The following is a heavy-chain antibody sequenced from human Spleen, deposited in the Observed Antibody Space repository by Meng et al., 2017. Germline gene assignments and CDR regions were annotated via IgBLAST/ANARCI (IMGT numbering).Heavy chain of an antibody. V-gene: IGHV3-13*01. J-gene: IGHJ4*02. CDR2: ISTAGDT. Sequence: GGSLRLSCATSGFTFSSYDMHWVRQVTGKGLEWVAGISTAGDTYYPGSVKGRFTISRDNAKNSLYLQMNSLRAEDTAVYYCARGIYYDSSGFHYWGQGTLVTVSS. D-gene: IGHD3-22*01. CDR1: GFTFSSYD. CDR3: ARGIYYDSSGFHY.